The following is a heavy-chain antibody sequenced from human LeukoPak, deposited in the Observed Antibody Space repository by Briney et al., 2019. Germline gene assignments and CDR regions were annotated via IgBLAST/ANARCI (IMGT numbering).Heavy chain of an antibody. CDR1: GGSISSSSYY. D-gene: IGHD3-22*01. V-gene: IGHV4-39*01. CDR3: ATRYYYDSSGYWYY. Sequence: PSETLSLTCTVSGGSISSSSYYRGWIRQPPGKGLEWIGSIYYSGSTYYNPSLKSRVTISVDTSKNQFSLKLSSVTAADTAVYYCATRYYYDSSGYWYYWGQGTLVSVSS. CDR2: IYYSGST. J-gene: IGHJ4*02.